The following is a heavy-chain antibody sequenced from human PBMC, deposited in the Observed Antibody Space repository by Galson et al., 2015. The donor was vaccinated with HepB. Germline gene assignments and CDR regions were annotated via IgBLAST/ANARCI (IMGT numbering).Heavy chain of an antibody. J-gene: IGHJ4*02. D-gene: IGHD3-22*01. CDR3: AAATDSYYYDSSGSLLFDY. V-gene: IGHV1-58*02. Sequence: SVKVSCKASGFTFTSSAMQWVRQARGQRLEWIGWIVVGSGNTNYAQKFQERVTITRDMSTSTAYMELSSLRSEDTAVYYCAAATDSYYYDSSGSLLFDYWGQGTPVTVSS. CDR2: IVVGSGNT. CDR1: GFTFTSSA.